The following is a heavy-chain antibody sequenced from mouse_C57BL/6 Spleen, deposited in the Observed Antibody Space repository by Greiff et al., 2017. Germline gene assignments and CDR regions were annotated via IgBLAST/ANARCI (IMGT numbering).Heavy chain of an antibody. D-gene: IGHD1-1*01. J-gene: IGHJ3*01. CDR3: AIGYGSSYGWFAY. V-gene: IGHV1-74*01. CDR2: IHPSDSDT. CDR1: GYTFTSYW. Sequence: QVQLQQPGAELVKPGASVKVSCKASGYTFTSYWMHWVKQRPGQGLEWIGRIHPSDSDTNYNQKFKGKATLTVDKSSSTAYMQLSSLTSEDSAVYDCAIGYGSSYGWFAYWGQGTLVTVSA.